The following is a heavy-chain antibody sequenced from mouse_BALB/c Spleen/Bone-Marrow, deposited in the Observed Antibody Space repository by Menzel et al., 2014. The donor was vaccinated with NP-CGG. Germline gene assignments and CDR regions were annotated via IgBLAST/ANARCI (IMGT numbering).Heavy chain of an antibody. CDR3: ARERDYGDYFDY. D-gene: IGHD1-1*01. Sequence: LVESGPELVKPGASVKMSCKASGYTFTRYVIHWVRQKPGQGLDWIGYINPYNEGSKYNEKFKGEATLTSDKSSHTAYMELSSLNSDDSAVYYCARERDYGDYFDYWGQGTTLTVSS. CDR2: INPYNEGS. V-gene: IGHV1-14*01. CDR1: GYTFTRYV. J-gene: IGHJ2*01.